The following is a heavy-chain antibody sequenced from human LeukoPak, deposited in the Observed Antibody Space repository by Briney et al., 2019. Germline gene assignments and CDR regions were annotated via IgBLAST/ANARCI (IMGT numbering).Heavy chain of an antibody. CDR2: IYPGDSDT. D-gene: IGHD5-18*01. CDR1: GYSFTSYW. Sequence: LGESLKISCKGSGYSFTSYWIGWVRQMPGKGLEWMGIIYPGDSDTRYSPSFQGQVTISADKSISTAYLQWSSLKASDTAMYYCARQLWLTNYASYNWFDPWGQGTLVTVSS. V-gene: IGHV5-51*01. J-gene: IGHJ5*02. CDR3: ARQLWLTNYASYNWFDP.